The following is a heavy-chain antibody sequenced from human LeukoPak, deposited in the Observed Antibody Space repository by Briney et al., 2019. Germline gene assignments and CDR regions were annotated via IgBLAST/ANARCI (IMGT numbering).Heavy chain of an antibody. CDR3: ARVVGLNSSSSRGAFDI. J-gene: IGHJ3*02. CDR1: GYTFTSYY. CDR2: INPSGGST. Sequence: ASVKVSCKASGYTFTSYYMHWVRQAPGQGLEWMGIINPSGGSTSYAQKFQGRVTMTRDTSTSTVYMELSSLRSEDTAVYYCARVVGLNSSSSRGAFDIWGQGTMVTVSS. V-gene: IGHV1-46*01. D-gene: IGHD6-6*01.